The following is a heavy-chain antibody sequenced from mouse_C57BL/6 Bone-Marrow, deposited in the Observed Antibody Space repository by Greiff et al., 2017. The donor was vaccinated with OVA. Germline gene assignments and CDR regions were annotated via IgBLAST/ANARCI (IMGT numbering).Heavy chain of an antibody. V-gene: IGHV5-4*01. D-gene: IGHD2-3*01. CDR1: GFTFSSYA. CDR2: ISDGGSYT. CDR3: ARDRWVLPYFDY. Sequence: EVQRVESGGGLVKPGGSLKLSCAASGFTFSSYAMSWVRQTPEKRLEWVATISDGGSYTYYPDNVKGRFTISRDNAKNNLYLQMSHLKSEDTAMYYCARDRWVLPYFDYWGQGTTLTVSS. J-gene: IGHJ2*01.